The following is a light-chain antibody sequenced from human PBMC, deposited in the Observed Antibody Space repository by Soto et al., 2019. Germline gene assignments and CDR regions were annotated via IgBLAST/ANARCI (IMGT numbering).Light chain of an antibody. CDR3: QQSYSTPYT. V-gene: IGKV1-39*01. J-gene: IGKJ2*01. CDR1: QSISIY. Sequence: DIQMTQSPSSLSASVGDRVTITCRASQSISIYLNWFQQKPGKAPNILIYGASSLQSGVPSRFSGSGSGTDFTLTISILQREDLATYFCQQSYSTPYTFGQGTKVEIK. CDR2: GAS.